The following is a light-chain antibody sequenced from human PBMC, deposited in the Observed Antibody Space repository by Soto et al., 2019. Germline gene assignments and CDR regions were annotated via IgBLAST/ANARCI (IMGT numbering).Light chain of an antibody. V-gene: IGKV1-17*01. CDR2: AAS. Sequence: DIQMTQSPSSLSASVGDRVTITCRASQSISSYLNWYQHKPGKAPKLLIYAASSLQSGVPPRFSGSGSGTEFTLTISSLQPEDFATYYCLQHNNFPWTFGQGTKVEIK. CDR3: LQHNNFPWT. J-gene: IGKJ1*01. CDR1: QSISSY.